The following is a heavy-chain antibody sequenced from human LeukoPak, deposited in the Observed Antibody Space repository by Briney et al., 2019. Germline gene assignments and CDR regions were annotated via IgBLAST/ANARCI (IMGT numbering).Heavy chain of an antibody. J-gene: IGHJ5*02. V-gene: IGHV3-74*01. CDR1: GFTFSNYW. CDR3: IRDFRSADL. Sequence: GGSLRLSCVASGFTFSNYWMHWVRQPPGKGLVWVSRIYVDGRTTNYADSVKGRFTISRDNAKNTAYLEMNSLSVEDTATYYCIRDFRSADLWGQGTLVTVTS. CDR2: IYVDGRTT.